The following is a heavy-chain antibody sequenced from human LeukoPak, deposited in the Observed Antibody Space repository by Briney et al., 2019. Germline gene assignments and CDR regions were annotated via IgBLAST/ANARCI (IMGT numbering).Heavy chain of an antibody. CDR2: IKQDGSEK. CDR3: ARDHRLRLEDY. Sequence: GGSLRLSCAASGFTFSSYWMSWVRQAPGKGLEWVANIKQDGSEKYYVDSVKGRFTISRDNARNSLHLQMNSLRAEDTAVYYCARDHRLRLEDYWGQGTLVTVSS. V-gene: IGHV3-7*01. J-gene: IGHJ4*02. CDR1: GFTFSSYW. D-gene: IGHD4-17*01.